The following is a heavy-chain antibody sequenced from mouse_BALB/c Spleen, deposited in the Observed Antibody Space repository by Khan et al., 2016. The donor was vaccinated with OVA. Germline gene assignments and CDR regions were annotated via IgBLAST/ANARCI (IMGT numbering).Heavy chain of an antibody. V-gene: IGHV2-9*02. J-gene: IGHJ3*01. CDR3: ARSYDYDVGGFAY. Sequence: QVQLKESGPGLVAPSQSLSITCPVSGFSLCNYGIHWVRQPPGKGLEWLGVIWTGGITTYNSALMSRLSISKENSKSQVFLKMNRLQTDDTAIYYCARSYDYDVGGFAYWGQGTLVTVSA. CDR2: IWTGGIT. CDR1: GFSLCNYG. D-gene: IGHD2-4*01.